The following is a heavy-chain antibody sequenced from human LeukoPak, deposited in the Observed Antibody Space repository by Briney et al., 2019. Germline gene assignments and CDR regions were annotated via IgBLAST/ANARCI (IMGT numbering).Heavy chain of an antibody. Sequence: VASVKVSCKASGYTFTVYSINWLRQAPGQGLEWMGWITTSTGKPTYAQGFTGRFVFSLDTSVSTTYLHINSLKAEDTAVYYCARDASMFNFDYWGQGSLSPSPQ. CDR2: ITTSTGKP. CDR1: GYTFTVYS. D-gene: IGHD3-10*02. CDR3: ARDASMFNFDY. J-gene: IGHJ4*02. V-gene: IGHV7-4-1*02.